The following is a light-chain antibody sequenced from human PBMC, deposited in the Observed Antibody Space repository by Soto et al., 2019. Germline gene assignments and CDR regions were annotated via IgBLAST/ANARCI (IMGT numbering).Light chain of an antibody. J-gene: IGKJ1*01. V-gene: IGKV1-33*01. CDR3: QQYDSLTWT. CDR1: QDISIY. Sequence: DIQMTQSPSSLSASVGDRVTITCLASQDISIYLNWYQQKLGKAPKLMIYDTSTLGAGVPARVSGSGSGTVCTLTINSLQAEDLATYYCQQYDSLTWTFGQGTRVEVK. CDR2: DTS.